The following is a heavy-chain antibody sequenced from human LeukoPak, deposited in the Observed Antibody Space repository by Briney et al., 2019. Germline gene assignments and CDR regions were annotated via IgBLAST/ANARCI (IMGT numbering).Heavy chain of an antibody. CDR3: ARASAGVVTIGC. V-gene: IGHV3-33*01. D-gene: IGHD3-3*01. Sequence: GGSLRLSCAASGFSFSNYGMHWVRQPPGKGLEWVANIWDDGTNKYYADSVKGRFTISRDNSKNTLYLQMNSLRVEDTAVYNCARASAGVVTIGCWGQGTLVTV. J-gene: IGHJ4*02. CDR1: GFSFSNYG. CDR2: IWDDGTNK.